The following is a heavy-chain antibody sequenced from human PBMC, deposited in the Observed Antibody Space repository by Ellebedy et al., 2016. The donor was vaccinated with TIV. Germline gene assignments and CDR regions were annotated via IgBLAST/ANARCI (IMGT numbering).Heavy chain of an antibody. D-gene: IGHD5-12*01. J-gene: IGHJ4*02. CDR2: IKQDGSEK. Sequence: GESLKISCAASGFTFSNYWMKWVRLAPGKGLEWVANIKQDGSEKYYVDSVKGRFTISRDNAKNSLFLQMNSLRVEDSAVYFCARGGYGRPFDCWGQGTLVTVSS. CDR1: GFTFSNYW. CDR3: ARGGYGRPFDC. V-gene: IGHV3-7*03.